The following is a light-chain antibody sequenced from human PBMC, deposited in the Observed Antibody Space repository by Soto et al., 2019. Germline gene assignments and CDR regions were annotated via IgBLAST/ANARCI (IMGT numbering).Light chain of an antibody. Sequence: EIVMTQSPATLSVSPGERATLSCRASQSVSSNLAWYQQKPGQAPRFLIYGASTRATGIPARFRGSGSGTEFTLTIDSLQSEDFAVYYCQQYNDWPPAFGGGTKVDTK. CDR3: QQYNDWPPA. CDR1: QSVSSN. CDR2: GAS. V-gene: IGKV3-15*01. J-gene: IGKJ4*01.